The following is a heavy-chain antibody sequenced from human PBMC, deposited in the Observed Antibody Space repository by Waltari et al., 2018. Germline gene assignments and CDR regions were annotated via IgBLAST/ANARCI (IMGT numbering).Heavy chain of an antibody. J-gene: IGHJ4*02. Sequence: QVQLVESGGGVVQPGKSLTLSCEVSGISVSSYAMHWVRQAPGNGREWVAIISFEGNNIYVGDSVKGRLTINRDHSKNTVSLQMNSLTPEDTAIYYCARDGHSYFYGSWSDYWGQGTLVTVSS. CDR1: GISVSSYA. CDR2: ISFEGNNI. D-gene: IGHD3-10*01. V-gene: IGHV3-30*17. CDR3: ARDGHSYFYGSWSDY.